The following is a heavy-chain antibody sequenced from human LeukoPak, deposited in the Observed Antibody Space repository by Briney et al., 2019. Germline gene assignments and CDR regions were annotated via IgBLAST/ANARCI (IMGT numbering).Heavy chain of an antibody. Sequence: GESLKISCKGSGYSFTSYWIGWVRQMPGKGLEWMGIIYPGDFDTRYSPSFQGQVTISADKSISTAYLQWSSLKASDTAMYYCARRYYDILTGYSEFNYWGQGTLVTVSS. CDR2: IYPGDFDT. CDR1: GYSFTSYW. J-gene: IGHJ4*02. D-gene: IGHD3-9*01. CDR3: ARRYYDILTGYSEFNY. V-gene: IGHV5-51*01.